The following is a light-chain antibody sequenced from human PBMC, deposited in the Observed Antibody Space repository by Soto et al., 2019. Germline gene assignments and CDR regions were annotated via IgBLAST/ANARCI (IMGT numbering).Light chain of an antibody. CDR2: GNS. V-gene: IGLV1-40*01. CDR1: SSNIGAGYD. J-gene: IGLJ1*01. Sequence: SVLTQPPSGSGAPGQRVTISSTRSSSNIGAGYDVHWYQQLPGTAPKLLIYGNSNRPSGVPDRFSGSKSGTSASLAITGLQAEDEADYYCQSYDSSLSGYVFGTGTKVTVL. CDR3: QSYDSSLSGYV.